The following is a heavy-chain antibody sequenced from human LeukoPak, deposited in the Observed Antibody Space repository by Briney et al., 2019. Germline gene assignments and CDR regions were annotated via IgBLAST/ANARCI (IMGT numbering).Heavy chain of an antibody. CDR1: GGSISSSSYY. D-gene: IGHD3-22*01. V-gene: IGHV4-39*07. CDR3: ARDLDSSGQYWDYYYYGMDV. CDR2: IYYSGST. Sequence: SETLSLTCTVSGGSISSSSYYWGWIRQPPGKGLEWIGSIYYSGSTYYNPSLKSRVTISVDTSKNQFSLKLSSVTAADTAVYYCARDLDSSGQYWDYYYYGMDVWGQGTTVTVSS. J-gene: IGHJ6*02.